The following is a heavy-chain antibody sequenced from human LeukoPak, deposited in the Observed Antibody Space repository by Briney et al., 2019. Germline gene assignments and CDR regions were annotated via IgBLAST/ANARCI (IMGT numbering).Heavy chain of an antibody. V-gene: IGHV1-2*02. CDR3: ARRNYDSSGYMFDP. D-gene: IGHD3-22*01. CDR1: GYTFTDYY. CDR2: INPNSGGT. Sequence: GASVKVSCKASGYTFTDYYMHWVRRAPGQGLEWMGWINPNSGGTNYAQKFQGRVTMTRDTSISTAYMELTRLRSDDTAVYYCARRNYDSSGYMFDPWGQGTLVTVSS. J-gene: IGHJ5*02.